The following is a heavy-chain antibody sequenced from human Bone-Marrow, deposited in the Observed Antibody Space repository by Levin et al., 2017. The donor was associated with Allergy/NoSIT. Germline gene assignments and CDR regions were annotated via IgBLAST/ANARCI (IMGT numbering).Heavy chain of an antibody. Sequence: KTSETLSLTCTVSGGSVSSGNYYWTWIRQPPGKGLECIGYIYYSGNTNYNPSLKSRVTMSIDTSKNQFSLNLSSMTATDTAVYYCARGSHSIAAFDYWGQGALVTVSS. V-gene: IGHV4-61*01. CDR2: IYYSGNT. CDR1: GGSVSSGNYY. D-gene: IGHD5-12*01. CDR3: ARGSHSIAAFDY. J-gene: IGHJ4*02.